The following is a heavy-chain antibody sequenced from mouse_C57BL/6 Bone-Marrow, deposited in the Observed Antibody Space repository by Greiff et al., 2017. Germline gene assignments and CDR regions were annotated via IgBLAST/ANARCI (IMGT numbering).Heavy chain of an antibody. CDR2: IYPGDGDT. V-gene: IGHV1-82*01. D-gene: IGHD3-3*01. Sequence: QVQLQQSGPELVKPGASVTISCKASGYAFSSSWMNWVKQRPGTGLEWIGRIYPGDGDTNYNGKFKGKATLTADKSSSTAYMQLSSLTSEDAAVYFCARGEGAMDDWGQGTSVTDSS. J-gene: IGHJ4*01. CDR3: ARGEGAMDD. CDR1: GYAFSSSW.